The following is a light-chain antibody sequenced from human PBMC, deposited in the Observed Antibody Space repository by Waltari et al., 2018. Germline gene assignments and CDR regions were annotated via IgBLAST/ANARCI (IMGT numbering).Light chain of an antibody. Sequence: IQLTQSPSTLSASVGDRVTITFLATQSISNWLAWYQQKPGKAPKLLIYKASTLESGVPSRFSGSGSGTEFTLTISSLQPDDFATYFCQQYNNYTPKTFGQGTKVDIK. V-gene: IGKV1-5*01. CDR3: QQYNNYTPKT. CDR2: KAS. J-gene: IGKJ1*01. CDR1: QSISNW.